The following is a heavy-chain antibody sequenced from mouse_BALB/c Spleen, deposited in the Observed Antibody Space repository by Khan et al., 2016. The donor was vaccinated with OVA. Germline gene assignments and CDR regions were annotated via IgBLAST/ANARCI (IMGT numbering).Heavy chain of an antibody. CDR3: ARSGYGNPFAY. CDR2: INPSNGDT. Sequence: QVQLQQSGAELVKPGASVKISCKATGYTFTSFYMYWVKQRPGQGLEWIGGINPSNGDTHFYEKFKSKATLTVDKSSTTAYMQFSSLTSEDSAVSYCARSGYGNPFAYWGQGTLVTVSA. CDR1: GYTFTSFY. V-gene: IGHV1S81*02. J-gene: IGHJ3*01. D-gene: IGHD2-1*01.